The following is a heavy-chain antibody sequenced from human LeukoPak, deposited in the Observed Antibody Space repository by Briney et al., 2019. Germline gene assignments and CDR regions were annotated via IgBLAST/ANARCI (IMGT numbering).Heavy chain of an antibody. D-gene: IGHD3-10*01. CDR3: AKVRADYYYGSGSRSSPGDV. J-gene: IGHJ6*02. CDR2: ISGSGGST. V-gene: IGHV3-23*01. Sequence: PGGSLRLSCAASGFTFSSYAMSWVRQAPGKGLERVSAISGSGGSTYYADSAKGRFTISRDNSKNTLYLQMNSPRAEDTAVYYCAKVRADYYYGSGSRSSPGDVWGQGTTVTVSS. CDR1: GFTFSSYA.